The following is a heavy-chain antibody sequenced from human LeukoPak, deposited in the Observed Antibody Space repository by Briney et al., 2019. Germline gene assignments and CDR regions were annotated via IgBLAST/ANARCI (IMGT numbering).Heavy chain of an antibody. V-gene: IGHV3-53*05. CDR1: GLIVSDNY. CDR3: ASARPRWGYYDA. D-gene: IGHD3-22*01. CDR2: IYSGGST. J-gene: IGHJ5*02. Sequence: GGSLRLSCAGSGLIVSDNYMSWVRQAPGKGLEWVSVIYSGGSTFYADSVKGRFTISRDNSKNTLYLQMNSLRAEDTAVYYCASARPRWGYYDAWGQGTLVTVSS.